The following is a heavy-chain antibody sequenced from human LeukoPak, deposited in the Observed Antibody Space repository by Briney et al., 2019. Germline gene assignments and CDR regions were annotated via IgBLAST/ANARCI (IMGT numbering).Heavy chain of an antibody. V-gene: IGHV3-7*01. CDR1: GFTITPYW. CDR2: INPAGSDK. Sequence: GGSLRLSCAASGFTITPYWMRWVRQAPGKGLEWVASINPAGSDKYYIDSVKGRFTISRDNAENSFYLQVNSLRGEDTAVYYCARLTTMVTTLVYWGQGALVTVSS. CDR3: ARLTTMVTTLVY. J-gene: IGHJ4*02. D-gene: IGHD4/OR15-4a*01.